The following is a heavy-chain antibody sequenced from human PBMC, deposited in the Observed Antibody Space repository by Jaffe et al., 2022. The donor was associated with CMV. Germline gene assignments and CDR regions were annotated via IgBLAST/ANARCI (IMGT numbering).Heavy chain of an antibody. Sequence: EVQLVESGGGLVQPGGSLRLSCAASGFTFSSYEMNWVRQAPGKGLEWVSYISSSGSTIYYADSVKGRFTISRDNAKNSLYLQMNSLRAEDTAVYYCARVYDSSGYHLGYWGQGTLVTVSS. V-gene: IGHV3-48*03. CDR1: GFTFSSYE. CDR3: ARVYDSSGYHLGY. CDR2: ISSSGSTI. D-gene: IGHD3-22*01. J-gene: IGHJ4*02.